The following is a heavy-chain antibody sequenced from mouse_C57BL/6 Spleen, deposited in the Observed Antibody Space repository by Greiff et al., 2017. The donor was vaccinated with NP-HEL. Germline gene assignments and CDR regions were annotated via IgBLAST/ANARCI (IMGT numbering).Heavy chain of an antibody. CDR2: IDPSDSET. J-gene: IGHJ3*01. D-gene: IGHD3-2*02. Sequence: VQLQQPGAELVRPGSSVKLSCKASGYTFTSYWMHWVKQRPIQGLEWIGNIDPSDSETHYNQKFKDKATLTVDKSSSTAYMQLSSLTSEDSAVYYCARGDSSGLAWFAYWGQGTLVTVSA. CDR1: GYTFTSYW. V-gene: IGHV1-52*01. CDR3: ARGDSSGLAWFAY.